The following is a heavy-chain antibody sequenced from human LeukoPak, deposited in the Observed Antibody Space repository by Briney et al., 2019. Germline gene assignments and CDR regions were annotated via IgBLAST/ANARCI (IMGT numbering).Heavy chain of an antibody. J-gene: IGHJ4*02. CDR3: AREFSTVGNFDY. CDR2: IYFTGNNI. V-gene: IGHV3-21*01. CDR1: GFTFSRYS. Sequence: GGSLRLSCVTSGFTFSRYSMRWVRQAPGKGLEWVSSIYFTGNNISYADSVKGRFTISRDNAKNSLYLQMDSLRAEDTAVYYCAREFSTVGNFDYWGQGTLVTVSS. D-gene: IGHD3-3*02.